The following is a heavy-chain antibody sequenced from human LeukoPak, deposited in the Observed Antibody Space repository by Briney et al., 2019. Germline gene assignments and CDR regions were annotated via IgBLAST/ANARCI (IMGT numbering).Heavy chain of an antibody. Sequence: SETLSLTCAVYGGSFSGYYWSWIRQPPGKALEWIGEINHSGSTNYNPSLKSRVTISVDTSKNQFSLKLSSVTAADTAVYYCAREGDCSSTSCRRWLDYWGQGTLVTVSS. CDR3: AREGDCSSTSCRRWLDY. CDR2: INHSGST. CDR1: GGSFSGYY. J-gene: IGHJ4*02. D-gene: IGHD2-2*01. V-gene: IGHV4-34*01.